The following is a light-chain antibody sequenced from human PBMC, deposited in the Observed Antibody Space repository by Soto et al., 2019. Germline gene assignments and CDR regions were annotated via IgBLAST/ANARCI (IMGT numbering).Light chain of an antibody. Sequence: IQLPQAPSFLSTSVLDRARNSCRASQGISSYLAWYQQKPGKAPKLLIYAASTLQSGVPSRFSGSGSGTDFTLTISCLQSEDFATYYCQQYYSYPPTFGQGTKVDI. J-gene: IGKJ1*01. CDR2: AAS. CDR1: QGISSY. V-gene: IGKV1-9*01. CDR3: QQYYSYPPT.